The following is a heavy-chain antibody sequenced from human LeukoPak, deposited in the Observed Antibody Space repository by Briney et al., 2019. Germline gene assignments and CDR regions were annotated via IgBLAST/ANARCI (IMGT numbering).Heavy chain of an antibody. J-gene: IGHJ6*03. Sequence: SETLSLTCAVSGGSISSSNWWSWVRQPPGKGLEWIGEIYHSGSTNYNPSLKSRVTISVDKSKNQFSLKLSSVTAADTAVYYCARDPDFYDFWSGDYVHYYYMDVWGKGTTVTVSS. V-gene: IGHV4-4*02. D-gene: IGHD3-3*01. CDR3: ARDPDFYDFWSGDYVHYYYMDV. CDR2: IYHSGST. CDR1: GGSISSSNW.